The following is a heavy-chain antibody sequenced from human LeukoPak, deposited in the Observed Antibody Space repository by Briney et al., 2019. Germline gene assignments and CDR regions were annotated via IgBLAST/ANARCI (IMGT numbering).Heavy chain of an antibody. J-gene: IGHJ4*02. D-gene: IGHD1-26*01. Sequence: GSLRLSCAASGFTFSDYYMSWIRQPPGKGLEWIGSIYYSGSTYYNPSLKSRVTISVDTSKNQFSLKLSSVTAADTAVYYCASLNPNPTGRWGQGTLVTVSS. CDR1: GFTFSDYY. V-gene: IGHV4-38-2*01. CDR3: ASLNPNPTGR. CDR2: IYYSGST.